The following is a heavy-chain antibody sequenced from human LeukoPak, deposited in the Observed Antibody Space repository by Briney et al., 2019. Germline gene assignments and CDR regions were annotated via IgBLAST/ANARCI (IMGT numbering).Heavy chain of an antibody. Sequence: GGSLRLSCAASGFTFSNYAVTWVRQAPEKGLEWVSCISGSGDTINYIDSVKGRFMISRDNFKNTLYLQMNSLRAEDTAVYYCANELCKGRMAVHCDSWGQGTLVTVSS. CDR2: ISGSGDTI. CDR1: GFTFSNYA. CDR3: ANELCKGRMAVHCDS. D-gene: IGHD3-10*02. V-gene: IGHV3-23*01. J-gene: IGHJ4*02.